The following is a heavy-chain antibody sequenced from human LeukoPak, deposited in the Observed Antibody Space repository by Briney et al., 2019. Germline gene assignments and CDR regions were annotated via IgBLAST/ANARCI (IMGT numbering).Heavy chain of an antibody. CDR1: GFTFSTYW. CDR3: AELGITMIGGV. CDR2: INTDGSST. J-gene: IGHJ6*04. D-gene: IGHD3-10*02. Sequence: GGSLRLSCVASGFTFSTYWMHWVRQAPGKGLVWVSRINTDGSSTTYADSVKGRFAISRDNAKNTLYLQMNSLRAEDTAVYYCAELGITMIGGVWGKGTTVTISS. V-gene: IGHV3-74*01.